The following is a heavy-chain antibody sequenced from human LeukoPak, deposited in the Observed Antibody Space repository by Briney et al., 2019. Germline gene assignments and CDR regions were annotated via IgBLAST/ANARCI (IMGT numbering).Heavy chain of an antibody. CDR3: AKGGLLWFGESSPDYFDY. J-gene: IGHJ4*02. CDR1: GFTFDDYA. Sequence: PGGSLRLSCAASGFTFDDYAMHWVRQAPGKGLEWVSGISWNSGSIGYADSVKGRFTISRDNAKNSLYLQMNSLRAEDTALYYCAKGGLLWFGESSPDYFDYWGQRTMVTVSS. V-gene: IGHV3-9*01. CDR2: ISWNSGSI. D-gene: IGHD3-10*01.